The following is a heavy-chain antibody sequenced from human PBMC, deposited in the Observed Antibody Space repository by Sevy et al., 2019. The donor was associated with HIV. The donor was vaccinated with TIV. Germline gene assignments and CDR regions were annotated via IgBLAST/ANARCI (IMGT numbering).Heavy chain of an antibody. J-gene: IGHJ6*02. V-gene: IGHV3-49*04. D-gene: IGHD1-26*01. CDR1: GFTFDDYT. Sequence: GGSLRLSCRASGFTFDDYTMSWVRQAPGKGLEWVAFIRSKAYGGTTGYAASVKGRFTISTDESKSIAYLQMNSLKTEDTAVYYCTRVEGAADWGMDVWGQGTTVTVSS. CDR2: IRSKAYGGTT. CDR3: TRVEGAADWGMDV.